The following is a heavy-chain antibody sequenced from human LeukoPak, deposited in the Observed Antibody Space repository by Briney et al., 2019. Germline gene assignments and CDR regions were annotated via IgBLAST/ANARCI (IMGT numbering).Heavy chain of an antibody. D-gene: IGHD1-26*01. Sequence: GRSLRLSCAASGFTFNNYGMHWVRQAPGKGLEWVAIISYDGSNTYYADSVKGRLTISRDNSKNTLYLQMNSLRAEDTAVYYCAKSYSGSYLLDYWGQGTLVTVSS. V-gene: IGHV3-30*18. CDR2: ISYDGSNT. CDR1: GFTFNNYG. CDR3: AKSYSGSYLLDY. J-gene: IGHJ4*02.